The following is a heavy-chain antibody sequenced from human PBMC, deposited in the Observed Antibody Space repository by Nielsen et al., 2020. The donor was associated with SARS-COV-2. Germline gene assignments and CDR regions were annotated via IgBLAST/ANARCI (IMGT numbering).Heavy chain of an antibody. J-gene: IGHJ4*02. V-gene: IGHV3-7*01. CDR1: GFTFSSYW. D-gene: IGHD2-21*02. Sequence: GESLKISCAASGFTFSSYWMSWVRQAPGKGLEWVANIKQDGSEKYYVDSVKGRFTISRDNAKNSLYLQMNSLRAEDTAVYYCARDTAEGVDYWGQGTLVTVSS. CDR2: IKQDGSEK. CDR3: ARDTAEGVDY.